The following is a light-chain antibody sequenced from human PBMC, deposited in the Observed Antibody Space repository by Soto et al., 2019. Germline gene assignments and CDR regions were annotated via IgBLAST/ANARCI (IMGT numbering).Light chain of an antibody. CDR3: QQSFTAVFT. Sequence: DIQMTQSPSSLSASVEDRVTITCRASQNIRNYLNWYQQKPGKAPNLLIYGASSLQSGVPSRFSGSGSETDFTLTINNLQPEDFATYYCQQSFTAVFTFGPGTKVDIK. J-gene: IGKJ3*01. V-gene: IGKV1-39*01. CDR1: QNIRNY. CDR2: GAS.